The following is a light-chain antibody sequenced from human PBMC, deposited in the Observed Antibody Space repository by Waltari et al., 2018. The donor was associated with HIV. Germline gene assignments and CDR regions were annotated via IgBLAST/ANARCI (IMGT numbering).Light chain of an antibody. CDR2: EVY. J-gene: IGLJ2*01. Sequence: QSALTQPPSASGSPGQSVTISCTGTSSDVGGYHYVSWYQQHPGKAPKLMVYEVYKRPSGVPHRFACSKSGNTASLTVSGLQAEDEADYYFSSYAGSNNLVFGGGTKLTVL. CDR3: SSYAGSNNLV. V-gene: IGLV2-8*01. CDR1: SSDVGGYHY.